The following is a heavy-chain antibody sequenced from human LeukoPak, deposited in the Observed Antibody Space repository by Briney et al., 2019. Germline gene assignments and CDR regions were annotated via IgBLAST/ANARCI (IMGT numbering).Heavy chain of an antibody. CDR2: IYPGDSDT. CDR1: GYTFTSYW. V-gene: IGHV5-51*01. Sequence: GESLKISCKGSGYTFTSYWIGWVRQIPGKGLEWMGIIYPGDSDTRYSPSFQGQVTFSADRSIGTAYLQWSSLKASDTAMYYCARLKCSKTNCNVKSGDFFDYWDQGTLVTVSS. CDR3: ARLKCSKTNCNVKSGDFFDY. D-gene: IGHD2-2*01. J-gene: IGHJ4*02.